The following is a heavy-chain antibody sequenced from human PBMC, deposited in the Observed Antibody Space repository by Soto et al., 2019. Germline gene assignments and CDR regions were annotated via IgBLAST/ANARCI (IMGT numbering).Heavy chain of an antibody. D-gene: IGHD4-17*01. V-gene: IGHV5-51*01. CDR3: ARQSPTPGYYYFSYGMDV. CDR1: GYIFTLYW. J-gene: IGHJ6*02. CDR2: IYPGDSDT. Sequence: GESLKISCKASGYIFTLYWIGWVRQMPGKGLEWMGIIYPGDSDTRYSPSFQGQVTISADKSISTASLQWSSLKASDTAVYYCARQSPTPGYYYFSYGMDVWGQGTTVTVPS.